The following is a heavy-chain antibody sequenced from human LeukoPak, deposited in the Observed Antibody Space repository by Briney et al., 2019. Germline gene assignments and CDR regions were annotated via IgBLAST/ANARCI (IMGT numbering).Heavy chain of an antibody. J-gene: IGHJ4*02. CDR2: IIPIFGTA. CDR1: GGTFSSYA. CDR3: ATSPSDSSSWYRSLDY. Sequence: ASVKVSCKASGGTFSSYAISWVRQAPGQGLEWMGGIIPIFGTANYAQKFQGRVTITTDESTSTAYMELSSLRSEDTAVYYCATSPSDSSSWYRSLDYWGQGTLVTVSS. V-gene: IGHV1-69*05. D-gene: IGHD6-13*01.